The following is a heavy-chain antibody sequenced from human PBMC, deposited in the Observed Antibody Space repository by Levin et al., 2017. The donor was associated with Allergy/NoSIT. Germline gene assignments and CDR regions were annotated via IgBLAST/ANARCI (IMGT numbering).Heavy chain of an antibody. Sequence: PGGSLRLSCAASGFTFSSYGMHWVRQAPGKGLEWVAVIWNDESNKYYADSVKGRFTISRDNSKNTLYLQMNSLRAEDTAVYYCARWGIAAAGQTDYWGQGTLVIVSS. D-gene: IGHD6-13*01. CDR2: IWNDESNK. CDR3: ARWGIAAAGQTDY. J-gene: IGHJ4*02. V-gene: IGHV3-33*01. CDR1: GFTFSSYG.